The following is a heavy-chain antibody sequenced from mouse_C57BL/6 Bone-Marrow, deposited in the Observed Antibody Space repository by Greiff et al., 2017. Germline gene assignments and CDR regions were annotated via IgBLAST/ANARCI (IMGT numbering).Heavy chain of an antibody. CDR2: ISSGGSYT. CDR3: ARRGATVVARAMDY. CDR1: GFTFSSYG. V-gene: IGHV5-6*02. D-gene: IGHD1-1*01. Sequence: EVMLVESGGDLVKPGGSLKLSCAASGFTFSSYGMSWVRQTPDKRLEWVATISSGGSYTYYPDSVKGRFTISRDNTKNTLYLQMSSLKSEDTAMYYCARRGATVVARAMDYWGQETSVTVSS. J-gene: IGHJ4*01.